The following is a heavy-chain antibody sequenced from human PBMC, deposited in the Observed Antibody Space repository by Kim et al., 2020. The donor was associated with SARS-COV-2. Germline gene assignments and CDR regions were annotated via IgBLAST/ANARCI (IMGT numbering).Heavy chain of an antibody. V-gene: IGHV3-11*05. D-gene: IGHD1-26*01. Sequence: ESARCTISRDNTKNYLYWQMNSLRAEDTAVYYCAREGWVSPRALDAFDIWGQGTMVTVSS. J-gene: IGHJ3*02. CDR3: AREGWVSPRALDAFDI.